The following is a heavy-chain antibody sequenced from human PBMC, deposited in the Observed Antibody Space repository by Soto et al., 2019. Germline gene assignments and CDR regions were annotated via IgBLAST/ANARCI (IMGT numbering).Heavy chain of an antibody. V-gene: IGHV3-30*19. CDR3: ARWGTTGGFDL. CDR2: TSHDGNNK. D-gene: IGHD3-16*01. J-gene: IGHJ4*02. CDR1: GFRVKSFV. Sequence: QVQLVESGGGVVQPGTSLRLSCAASGFRVKSFVMHWVRQAPGKGLEWVAFTSHDGNNKDYGDSVKGRFTVSRDNSQNTLHLQMHFLRPEDTALYYCARWGTTGGFDLWGQGTLVSVSS.